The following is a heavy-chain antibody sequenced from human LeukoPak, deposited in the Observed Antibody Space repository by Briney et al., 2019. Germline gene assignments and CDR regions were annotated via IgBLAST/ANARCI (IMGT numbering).Heavy chain of an antibody. Sequence: ASVKVSCKTSGYTFTGYYMHWVRQALGQGLEWMGWINPNSGGTNYAQKFQGRVTMTRDTSISTAYMELSSLRSEDTAVYYCARGGPVLRYFDWLMESYYYYMDVWGKGTTVTISS. CDR2: INPNSGGT. V-gene: IGHV1-2*02. J-gene: IGHJ6*03. CDR1: GYTFTGYY. D-gene: IGHD3-9*01. CDR3: ARGGPVLRYFDWLMESYYYYMDV.